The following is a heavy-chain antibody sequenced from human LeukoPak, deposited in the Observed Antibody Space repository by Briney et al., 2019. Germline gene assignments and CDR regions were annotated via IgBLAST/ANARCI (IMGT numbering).Heavy chain of an antibody. J-gene: IGHJ4*02. Sequence: PSETLSLTCTVSGGSISSGNYYWSWIRQPAGKGLEWIGRIYSSGSTNYNPSLKSRVTTSVDTSKNQFSLHLNSVTPEDTALYCARDLSGGISMLQGVINDWGQGTQVTVSS. CDR2: IYSSGST. CDR3: ARDLSGGISMLQGVIND. D-gene: IGHD3-10*01. CDR1: GGSISSGNYY. V-gene: IGHV4-61*02.